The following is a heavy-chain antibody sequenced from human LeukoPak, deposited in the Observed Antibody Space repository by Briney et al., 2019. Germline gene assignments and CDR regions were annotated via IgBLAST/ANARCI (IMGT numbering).Heavy chain of an antibody. V-gene: IGHV3-7*01. D-gene: IGHD5-12*01. CDR2: IKNDGSEK. Sequence: GGSLRLSCAASGFPFSTYWITWVRQAPGKGLKGVANIKNDGSEKYYVDSVKGRFTISRDNAENSLFLQMNSLRVEDTAIYYCTRDSGLTGYDLLDYWGQGTLVTVSS. J-gene: IGHJ4*02. CDR3: TRDSGLTGYDLLDY. CDR1: GFPFSTYW.